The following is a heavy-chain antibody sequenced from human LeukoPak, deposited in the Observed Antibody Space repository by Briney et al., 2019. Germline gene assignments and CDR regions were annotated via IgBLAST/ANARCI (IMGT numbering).Heavy chain of an antibody. CDR3: ARDSSPITAALLDY. CDR2: ISSSSSTI. V-gene: IGHV3-48*04. D-gene: IGHD6-13*01. Sequence: GGSLRLSCAASGFTFSSYSMNWVRQAPGKGLEWVSYISSSSSTIYYADSVKGRFTISRDNAKNSLYLHMNSLRAEDTAFYFCARDSSPITAALLDYWGQGTLVIVSS. CDR1: GFTFSSYS. J-gene: IGHJ4*02.